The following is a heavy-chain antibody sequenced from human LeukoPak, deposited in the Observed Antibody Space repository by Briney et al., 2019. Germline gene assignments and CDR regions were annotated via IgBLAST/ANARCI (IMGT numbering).Heavy chain of an antibody. CDR3: ARHYDSTAYSLDY. D-gene: IGHD3-22*01. CDR1: GFTFSSYW. V-gene: IGHV3-7*01. J-gene: IGHJ4*02. CDR2: IKQVGSQK. Sequence: GGSLRLSCAASGFTFSSYWMTWVRQAPGKGLEWVANIKQVGSQKFYLDSVKGRFTISRDNAKESLFLQMNSLRAEDTAVYYCARHYDSTAYSLDYWGQGTLVTVSS.